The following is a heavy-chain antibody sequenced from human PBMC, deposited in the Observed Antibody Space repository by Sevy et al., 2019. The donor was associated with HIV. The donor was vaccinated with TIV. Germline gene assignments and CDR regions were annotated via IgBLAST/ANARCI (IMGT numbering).Heavy chain of an antibody. CDR2: ISSSGSTI. CDR3: AAWDSSGYYGYYYGMDV. CDR1: GFTFSDYY. V-gene: IGHV3-11*04. D-gene: IGHD3-22*01. J-gene: IGHJ6*02. Sequence: GESLKISCAASGFTFSDYYMSWIRQAPGKGLEWVSYISSSGSTIYYADSVKGRFTISRDNAKNSLYLQMNSLRAEDTAVYYCAAWDSSGYYGYYYGMDVWGQGTTVTVSS.